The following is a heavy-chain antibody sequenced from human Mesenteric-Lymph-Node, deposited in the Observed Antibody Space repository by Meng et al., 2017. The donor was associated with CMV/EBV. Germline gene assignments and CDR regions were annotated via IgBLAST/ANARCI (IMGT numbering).Heavy chain of an antibody. D-gene: IGHD3-10*01. J-gene: IGHJ6*02. Sequence: GGSLRLSCAASGFTFSSYAMHWVRQAPGKGLEWVAVISYDGSNKYYADSVKGRFTISRDNSKNTLYLQMNSLRAEDTAVYYCAKDYIRGYYYGMDVWGQGTTVTVSS. CDR2: ISYDGSNK. CDR1: GFTFSSYA. CDR3: AKDYIRGYYYGMDV. V-gene: IGHV3-30-3*01.